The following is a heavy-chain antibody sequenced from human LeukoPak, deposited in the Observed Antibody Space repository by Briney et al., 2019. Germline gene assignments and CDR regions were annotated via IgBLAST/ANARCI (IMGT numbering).Heavy chain of an antibody. D-gene: IGHD6-6*01. CDR2: IKQDGSEK. CDR3: ARERYEQLAPETDYYYYYMDV. J-gene: IGHJ6*03. CDR1: GFTFSSYW. Sequence: GGSLRLSCAASGFTFSSYWMSWVRQAPGKGLEWVANIKQDGSEKYYVDSVKGRFTISRDNAKNSLYLQMNSLRAEDTAVYYCARERYEQLAPETDYYYYYMDVWGKGTTVTVSS. V-gene: IGHV3-7*01.